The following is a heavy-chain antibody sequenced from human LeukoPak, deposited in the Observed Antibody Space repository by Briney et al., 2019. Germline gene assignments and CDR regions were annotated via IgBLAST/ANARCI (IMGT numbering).Heavy chain of an antibody. CDR2: INPNSGGT. J-gene: IGHJ4*02. CDR1: GYTFTGYY. D-gene: IGHD3-3*01. V-gene: IGHV1-2*02. CDR3: ARDLKGYDFWSGHDY. Sequence: ASVKVSCKASGYTFTGYYMHWVRQAPEQGLEWMGWINPNSGGTNYAQKFQGRVTMTRDTSISTAYMELSRLRSDDTAVYYCARDLKGYDFWSGHDYWGQGTLVTVSS.